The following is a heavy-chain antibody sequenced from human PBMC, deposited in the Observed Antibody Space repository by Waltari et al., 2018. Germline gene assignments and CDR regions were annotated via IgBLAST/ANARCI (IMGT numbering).Heavy chain of an antibody. CDR2: IYSGGST. CDR1: GFTVSSNY. CDR3: ARVADSGDFDY. D-gene: IGHD2-21*01. V-gene: IGHV3-53*01. Sequence: EVQLVESGGGLIQPGGSLRLSCAASGFTVSSNYMSWVRQAPGKGLEGVAVIYSGGSTYYADAVKGRFTISRDNSKNTLYLQMNSLRAEDTAVYYCARVADSGDFDYWGQGTLVTVSS. J-gene: IGHJ4*02.